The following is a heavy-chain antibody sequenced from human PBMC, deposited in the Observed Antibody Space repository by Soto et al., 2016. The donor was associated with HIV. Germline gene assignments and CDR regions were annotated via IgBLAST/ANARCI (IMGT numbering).Heavy chain of an antibody. J-gene: IGHJ4*02. CDR3: ARDPNADYFDY. CDR1: GFTFSSYG. Sequence: VQLVESGGGVVQPGRSLRLSCAASGFTFSSYGMHWVRQAPGKGLEWVAVIWYDGSNKYYADSVKGRFTISRDNSKNTLYLQMNSLRAEDTAVYYCARDPNADYFDYWGQGTLVTVSS. CDR2: IWYDGSNK. V-gene: IGHV3-33*01. D-gene: IGHD7-27*01.